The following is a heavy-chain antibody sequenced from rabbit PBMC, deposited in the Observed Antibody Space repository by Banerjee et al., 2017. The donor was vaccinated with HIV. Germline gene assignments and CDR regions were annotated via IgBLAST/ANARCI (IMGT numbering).Heavy chain of an antibody. CDR1: GFSFSDKYV. D-gene: IGHD6-1*01. Sequence: QEQLEESGGGLVKPGRSLTLTRTASGFSFSDKYVMCWVRQAPGKGLEWIGCINTSSGNTGYAIWAKVRFTISKTSSTTVTLQMTSLTDADTATYFCARESGSAGAGYALWGPGTLVTVS. J-gene: IGHJ4*01. V-gene: IGHV1S45*01. CDR3: ARESGSAGAGYAL. CDR2: INTSSGNT.